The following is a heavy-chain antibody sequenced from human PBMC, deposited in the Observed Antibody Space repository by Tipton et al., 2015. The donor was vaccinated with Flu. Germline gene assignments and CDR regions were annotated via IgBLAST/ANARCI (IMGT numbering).Heavy chain of an antibody. D-gene: IGHD1-26*01. CDR3: ARQSWESSRQTAWHFDL. CDR2: IYYRGTT. V-gene: IGHV4-59*08. CDR1: GGPISSYY. Sequence: GLVKPSETLSLTCTVSGGPISSYYWSWIRQPPGKGLEWIGDIYYRGTTNYNPSLKSRLTMSVDTSKKQFSLKLSSVTTADTAAYYCARQSWESSRQTAWHFDLWGRGTLVTVSS. J-gene: IGHJ2*01.